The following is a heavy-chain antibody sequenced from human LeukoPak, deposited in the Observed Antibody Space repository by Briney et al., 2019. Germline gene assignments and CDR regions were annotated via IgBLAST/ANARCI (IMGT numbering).Heavy chain of an antibody. D-gene: IGHD3-10*01. V-gene: IGHV4-61*02. CDR2: IYTSGST. Sequence: SQTLSLTCTVSGGSISSGSYYWSWIRQPAGKGLEWIGRIYTSGSTNYNPSLKSRVTISVDTSKNQFSLKLSSVTAADTAVYYCARHHGGLLWFGESSYYFDYWGQGTLVTVSS. CDR1: GGSISSGSYY. J-gene: IGHJ4*02. CDR3: ARHHGGLLWFGESSYYFDY.